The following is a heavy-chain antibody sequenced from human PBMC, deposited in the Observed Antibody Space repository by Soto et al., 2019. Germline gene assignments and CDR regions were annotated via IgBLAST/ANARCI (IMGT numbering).Heavy chain of an antibody. CDR2: IYHSETT. J-gene: IGHJ3*01. D-gene: IGHD2-15*01. CDR3: ARDSRYCTDSGCSIMRDAFDV. CDR1: HFSVTNNKY. Sequence: QVLLQESGPGLLKPSGTLSLTRTVCHFSVTNNKYWSWVCHSPGTPLEWIGQIYHSETTYYNPSLSSRVSMSMDKSKNQISLILTSVTAAATAVYYCARDSRYCTDSGCSIMRDAFDVWGQGTLVTVSS. V-gene: IGHV4-4*02.